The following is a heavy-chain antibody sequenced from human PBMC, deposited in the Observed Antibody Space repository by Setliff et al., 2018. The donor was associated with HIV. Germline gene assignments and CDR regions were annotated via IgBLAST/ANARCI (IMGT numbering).Heavy chain of an antibody. Sequence: PSETLSLTCAVYGGSFSGYYWSWIRQPPGKGLEWIGEINDNGSTNYNPSLKSRVTISVDTSKNQFSLKLSSVTAAGTAVYYCARVRGRYYYHYAMDVWGQGTTVTVS. CDR2: INDNGST. J-gene: IGHJ6*02. D-gene: IGHD3-10*01. CDR3: ARVRGRYYYHYAMDV. CDR1: GGSFSGYY. V-gene: IGHV4-34*01.